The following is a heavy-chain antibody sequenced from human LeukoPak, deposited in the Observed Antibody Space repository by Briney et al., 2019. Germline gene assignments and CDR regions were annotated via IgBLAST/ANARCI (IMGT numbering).Heavy chain of an antibody. Sequence: SETLSLTCTVSGGSISSGGYYWSWIRQHPGKGLEWIGRIYTSGRTNYNTSLKSRVTMSADTSKNQLSLKLSSVTAADTAVYYCARDRPLATVTTVDTYGFDPWGQGTLVTVSS. CDR1: GGSISSGGYY. J-gene: IGHJ5*02. D-gene: IGHD4-17*01. CDR2: IYTSGRT. V-gene: IGHV4-61*02. CDR3: ARDRPLATVTTVDTYGFDP.